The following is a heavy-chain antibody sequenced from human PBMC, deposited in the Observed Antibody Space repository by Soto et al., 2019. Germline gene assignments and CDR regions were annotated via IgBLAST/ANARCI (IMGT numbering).Heavy chain of an antibody. D-gene: IGHD5-18*01. Sequence: QVQVVQSGAEVKKPGSSVKISCKASGRIFSSFPTSWVRQVPGQGLEWMGGVISASGSVTYAPKFQGRVTITGVNSAGIGYMELTSLTSEDTAIYYCARVGSRDAYNYVLDHWGPGTMVTVSS. J-gene: IGHJ1*01. CDR1: GRIFSSFP. CDR2: VISASGSV. CDR3: ARVGSRDAYNYVLDH. V-gene: IGHV1-69*06.